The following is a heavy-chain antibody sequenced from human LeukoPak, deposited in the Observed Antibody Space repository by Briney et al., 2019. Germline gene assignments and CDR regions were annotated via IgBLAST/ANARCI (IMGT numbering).Heavy chain of an antibody. D-gene: IGHD3-3*01. CDR2: INPNSGAT. CDR3: AVITIFGVVIGGKTFDI. CDR1: GYTFTGYY. V-gene: IGHV1-2*02. J-gene: IGHJ3*02. Sequence: ASVKVSCKASGYTFTGYYMHWVRQAPGQGLEWMGWINPNSGATNYVQKFQGGVTMTRDTSVNTAYMELSRLRSDDTAMYYCAVITIFGVVIGGKTFDIWGQGTMVTVSS.